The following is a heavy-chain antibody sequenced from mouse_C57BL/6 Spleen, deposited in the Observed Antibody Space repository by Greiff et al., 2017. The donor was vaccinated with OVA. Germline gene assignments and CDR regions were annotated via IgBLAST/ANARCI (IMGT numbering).Heavy chain of an antibody. Sequence: VQLKESGPGMVKPSQSLSLTCTVTGYSITSGYDWHWIRHFPGNKLEWMGYISYSGSTNYTPSLKSRISITHDTSKNHFFLKLKSVTTEDTATYYCARALYDYGYAMDYWGQGTSVTVSS. J-gene: IGHJ4*01. CDR1: GYSITSGYD. CDR2: ISYSGST. D-gene: IGHD2-4*01. CDR3: ARALYDYGYAMDY. V-gene: IGHV3-1*01.